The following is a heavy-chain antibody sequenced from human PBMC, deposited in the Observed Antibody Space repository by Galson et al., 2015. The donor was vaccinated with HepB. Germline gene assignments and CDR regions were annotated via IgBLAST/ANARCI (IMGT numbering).Heavy chain of an antibody. D-gene: IGHD3-10*01. J-gene: IGHJ4*02. Sequence: SLRLSCAASGFTFSSYAMTWVRQAPGKGLEWVSAISGSGGSTYYADSVKGQFTISRDNSKNALYLQMNSLRAEDTAVYYCAKVVGYYGSGRGGYFDDWGQGTLVTVSS. CDR2: ISGSGGST. CDR1: GFTFSSYA. CDR3: AKVVGYYGSGRGGYFDD. V-gene: IGHV3-23*01.